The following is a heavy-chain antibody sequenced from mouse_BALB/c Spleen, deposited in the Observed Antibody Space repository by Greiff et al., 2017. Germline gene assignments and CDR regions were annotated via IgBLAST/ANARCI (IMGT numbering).Heavy chain of an antibody. CDR1: GFAFSSYD. CDR2: ISSGGGST. J-gene: IGHJ1*01. D-gene: IGHD2-14*01. CDR3: ARRVYDDHWYFDV. V-gene: IGHV5-12-1*01. Sequence: DVQLVESGGGLVKPGGSLKLSCAASGFAFSSYDMSWVRQTPEKRLEWVAYISSGGGSTYYPDTVKGRFTISRDNAKNTLYLQMSSLKSEDTAMYYCARRVYDDHWYFDVWGAGTTVTVSS.